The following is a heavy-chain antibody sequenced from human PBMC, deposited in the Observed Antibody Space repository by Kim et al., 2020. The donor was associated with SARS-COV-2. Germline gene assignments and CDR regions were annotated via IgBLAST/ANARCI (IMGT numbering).Heavy chain of an antibody. CDR1: GFTFSSYW. D-gene: IGHD6-13*01. CDR3: ATESLQQLVSYYFDY. J-gene: IGHJ4*02. Sequence: GGSLRLSCAASGFTFSSYWMSWVRQAPGKGLEWVANIKQDGSEKYYVDSVKGRFTISRDNAKNSLYLQMNSLRAEDTAVYYCATESLQQLVSYYFDYWGQGTLVTVSS. V-gene: IGHV3-7*03. CDR2: IKQDGSEK.